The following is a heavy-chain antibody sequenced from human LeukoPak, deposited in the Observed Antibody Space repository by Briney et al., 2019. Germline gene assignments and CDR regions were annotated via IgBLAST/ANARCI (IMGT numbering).Heavy chain of an antibody. V-gene: IGHV3-23*01. J-gene: IGHJ2*01. CDR2: ISGSGGST. CDR3: AKDRTKGLLVWYFDL. CDR1: GFTFSSYA. D-gene: IGHD3-22*01. Sequence: GGSLRLSCAASGFTFSSYAMSWVRQAPGKGLEWVSAISGSGGSTYYADSVKGRFTISRDNSKNTLYLQMNSLRAEDTAVYYCAKDRTKGLLVWYFDLWAVAPWSLSPQ.